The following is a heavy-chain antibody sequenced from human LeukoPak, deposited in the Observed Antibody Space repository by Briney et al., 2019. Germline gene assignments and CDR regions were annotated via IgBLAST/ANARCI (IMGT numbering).Heavy chain of an antibody. CDR1: GFTFSSNA. CDR2: ISGSGVNT. Sequence: PGGSLRLSCADSGFTFSSNAMSWVRQAPGKGLEWVSAISGSGVNTYYADSVKGRFTISRDNSKNTLYLQMNSLRAEDTAVYYCGVVVTAKGLQHWGQGTLVTVSS. V-gene: IGHV3-23*01. J-gene: IGHJ1*01. D-gene: IGHD2-21*02. CDR3: GVVVTAKGLQH.